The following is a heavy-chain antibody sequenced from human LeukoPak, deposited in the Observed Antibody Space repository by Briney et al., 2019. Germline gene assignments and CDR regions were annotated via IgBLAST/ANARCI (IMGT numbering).Heavy chain of an antibody. CDR3: AKDEFVASAFTGAFDI. CDR2: ISWNTGGI. CDR1: GFTFDNYA. Sequence: GRSLRLSCAASGFTFDNYAMHWVRQAPGKGLEWVSGISWNTGGIGYADSVKGRFTISRDSAKNSLYLQMNSLRAEDMALYYCAKDEFVASAFTGAFDIWGQGTMVTVSS. D-gene: IGHD2-8*02. V-gene: IGHV3-9*03. J-gene: IGHJ3*02.